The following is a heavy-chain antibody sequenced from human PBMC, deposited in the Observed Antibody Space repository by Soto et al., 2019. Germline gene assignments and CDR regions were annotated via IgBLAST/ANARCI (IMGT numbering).Heavy chain of an antibody. CDR3: ARGGVDYYDSSGYYFSPYYFDY. CDR1: GGSISSGGYC. J-gene: IGHJ4*02. V-gene: IGHV4-30-2*01. Sequence: SETLSLTCAVSGGSISSGGYCWSWIRQPPGKGLEWIGYIYHSGSTYYNPSLKSRVTISVDRSKNQFSLKLSSVTAADTAVYYCARGGVDYYDSSGYYFSPYYFDYWGQGTLVTVSS. D-gene: IGHD3-22*01. CDR2: IYHSGST.